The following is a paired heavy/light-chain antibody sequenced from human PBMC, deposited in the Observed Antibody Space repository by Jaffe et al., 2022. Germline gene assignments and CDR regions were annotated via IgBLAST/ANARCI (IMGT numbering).Heavy chain of an antibody. V-gene: IGHV1-69*01. CDR3: ARAHKVVLPAAHAAYYYYYMDV. Sequence: QVQLVQSGAEVKKPGSSVKVSCKASGGTFSSYAINWVRQAPGQGLEWMGGIIPIFGTANYAQKFQGRVTITADESTSTAYMDLSSLRSEDTAVYYCARAHKVVLPAAHAAYYYYYMDVWGKGTTVTVSS. CDR2: IIPIFGTA. J-gene: IGHJ6*03. CDR1: GGTFSSYA. D-gene: IGHD2-2*01.
Light chain of an antibody. CDR2: GAS. CDR1: QSVSSNY. CDR3: QQYGSSPS. J-gene: IGKJ4*01. Sequence: EIVLTQSPGTLSLSPGERATLSCRASQSVSSNYLAWYQQKPGQAPRLLIYGASSRATGIPDRFSGSGSGTDFTLTISRLEPEDFAVYYCQQYGSSPSFGGGTKVEIK. V-gene: IGKV3-20*01.